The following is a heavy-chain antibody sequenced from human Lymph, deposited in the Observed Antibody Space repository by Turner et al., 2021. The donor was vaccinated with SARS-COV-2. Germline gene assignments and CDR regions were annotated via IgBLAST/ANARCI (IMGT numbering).Heavy chain of an antibody. J-gene: IGHJ4*02. CDR2: IIPILGLA. CDR1: GGTFSSYA. Sequence: QVQLVQSGAEVKKPGSSVKVSCKASGGTFSSYAISWVRQAPGQGLEWMGGIIPILGLANYSPTFQGRVTITADKSTTTVYMELSSLRSEDTAVYYCARGGTGPLGYWGQGTLVTVSS. V-gene: IGHV1-69*10. CDR3: ARGGTGPLGY. D-gene: IGHD1-1*01.